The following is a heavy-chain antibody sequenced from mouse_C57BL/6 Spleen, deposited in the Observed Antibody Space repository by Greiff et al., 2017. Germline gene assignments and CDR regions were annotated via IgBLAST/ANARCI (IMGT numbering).Heavy chain of an antibody. J-gene: IGHJ2*01. V-gene: IGHV1-52*01. D-gene: IGHD2-14*01. CDR2: IDPSDSET. CDR1: GYTFTSYW. CDR3: ARSWYDPFFDY. Sequence: QVQLQQPGAELVRPGSSVKLSCKASGYTFTSYWMHWVKQRPIQGLEWIGNIDPSDSETHYNQKFKDKATLTVDKSYSTAYMQRSSLTSEDSAVYYCARSWYDPFFDYWGQGTTRTGAS.